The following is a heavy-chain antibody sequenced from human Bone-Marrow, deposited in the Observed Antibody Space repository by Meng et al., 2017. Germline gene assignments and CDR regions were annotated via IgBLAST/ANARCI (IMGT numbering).Heavy chain of an antibody. CDR1: GFILSSYW. CDR2: INRDGSDT. V-gene: IGHV3-74*01. CDR3: AKGGYYDSSNYYAYFQH. J-gene: IGHJ1*01. D-gene: IGHD3-22*01. Sequence: GGSLRLSCAASGFILSSYWMHWVRQAPGRGRGWVSRINRDGSDTSYADYVKGRFTSSRDNAGNTLYLQMNSLRVEDTAVYYCAKGGYYDSSNYYAYFQHWGQGTLVTVSS.